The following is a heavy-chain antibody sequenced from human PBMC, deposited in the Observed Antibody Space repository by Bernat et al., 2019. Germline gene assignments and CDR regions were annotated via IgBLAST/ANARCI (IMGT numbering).Heavy chain of an antibody. CDR3: VRNDGGLGV. CDR1: GLTLKSYW. Sequence: EVQLVESGGGLVQPGGSLRLSCVASGLTLKSYWMVWVRQAPGEGLVWVSDIRSDGITTNYADSVKGRFTVSRDNAKNTLYLQMNSLRVEDTSVYYCVRNDGGLGVWGQGTTVTVSS. J-gene: IGHJ6*02. CDR2: IRSDGITT. V-gene: IGHV3-74*01.